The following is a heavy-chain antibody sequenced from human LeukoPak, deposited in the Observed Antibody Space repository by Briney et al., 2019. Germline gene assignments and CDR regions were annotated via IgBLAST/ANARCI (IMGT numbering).Heavy chain of an antibody. V-gene: IGHV1-18*01. CDR2: ISAYNDNT. D-gene: IGHD7-27*01. CDR1: GYTFTSYG. Sequence: ASVKVSCKASGYTFTSYGTSWVRQAPGQGLEWMGWISAYNDNTNYSQKFQGRVTMTTDTSTSTAYMELRSLRSDDTAVYYCARDGLTGDERFDPWGQGTLVTVSS. CDR3: ARDGLTGDERFDP. J-gene: IGHJ5*02.